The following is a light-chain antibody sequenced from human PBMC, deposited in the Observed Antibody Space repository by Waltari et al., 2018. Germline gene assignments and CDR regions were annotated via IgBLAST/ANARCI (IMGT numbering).Light chain of an antibody. J-gene: IGKJ4*01. Sequence: EIVLTQSPGTLSLSPGEGATLSCRTSQTIRTTYLAWYQQKPGQAPTPLIYGTFTRATGIPDRLTGSGSGTHFSLPISSLEPEDFATYYCQQYDISPLTFGGGTKVEIK. CDR1: QTIRTTY. V-gene: IGKV3-20*01. CDR2: GTF. CDR3: QQYDISPLT.